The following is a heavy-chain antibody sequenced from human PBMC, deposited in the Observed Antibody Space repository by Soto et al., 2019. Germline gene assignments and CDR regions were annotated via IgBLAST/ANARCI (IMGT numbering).Heavy chain of an antibody. J-gene: IGHJ6*02. CDR3: ARDSRKGMDV. CDR2: ISSSSSYI. V-gene: IGHV3-21*01. CDR1: GFTFSSYS. Sequence: EVQLVESGGGLVKPGGSLRLSCAPPGFTFSSYSLNWSAQPQGRGLEWVSSISSSSSYIYYADSVKGRFTISRDNAKNSLYLQMNSLRAEDTAVYYCARDSRKGMDVWGQGTTVTVSS.